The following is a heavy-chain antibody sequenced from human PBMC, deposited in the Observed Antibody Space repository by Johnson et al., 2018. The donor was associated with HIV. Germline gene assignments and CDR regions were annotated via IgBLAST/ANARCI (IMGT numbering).Heavy chain of an antibody. Sequence: VQLVESGGGVVQPGRSLRFSCAASGFSFTNAWMSWVRQAPGKGLEWVGRIKSKTDGGTTDYAAPVKGRFTISRDDSKNTLYLQINSLKTEDTAVYYCTTGTTVPTWDWGQGTMVTVSS. D-gene: IGHD4-17*01. CDR1: GFSFTNAW. CDR2: IKSKTDGGTT. CDR3: TTGTTVPTWD. V-gene: IGHV3-15*01. J-gene: IGHJ3*01.